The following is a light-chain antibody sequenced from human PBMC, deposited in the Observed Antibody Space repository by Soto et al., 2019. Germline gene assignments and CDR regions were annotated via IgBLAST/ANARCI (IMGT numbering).Light chain of an antibody. CDR3: QSFDSSLTAWV. CDR1: NSNIGAGYD. V-gene: IGLV1-40*01. CDR2: AYT. Sequence: QSVLTQPPSVSGAPGQRFTISCTGSNSNIGAGYDLHWYQQFPGAAPKLLIFAYTNRPSGVPDRFSGSKSGTSASLAITGLQADDEADYYCQSFDSSLTAWVFGGGTKLTVL. J-gene: IGLJ3*02.